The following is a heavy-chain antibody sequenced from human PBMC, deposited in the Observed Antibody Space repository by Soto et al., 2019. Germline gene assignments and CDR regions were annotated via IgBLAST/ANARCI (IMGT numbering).Heavy chain of an antibody. CDR3: ARLTIAAAGTLYYYGMDV. CDR2: IDPSDSYT. CDR1: GYSFTSYW. D-gene: IGHD6-13*01. Sequence: VESLKISCKGSGYSFTSYWISWVRQMPGKGLEWMGRIDPSDSYTNYSPSFQGHVTISADKSISTAYLQWSSLKASDTAMYYCARLTIAAAGTLYYYGMDVWGQGTTVTVSS. J-gene: IGHJ6*02. V-gene: IGHV5-10-1*01.